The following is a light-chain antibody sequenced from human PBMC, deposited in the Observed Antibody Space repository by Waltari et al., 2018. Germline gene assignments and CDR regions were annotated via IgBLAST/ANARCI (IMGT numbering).Light chain of an antibody. J-gene: IGKJ3*01. Sequence: ATLSCRASQSVSAYLAWYQQKPGQAPRLLIYGSSTRATGVPDRFSGRGSGTDFSLTISSVEPEDFAVYYCQHTTDWPPAFTFGPGTRVDLK. CDR2: GSS. CDR3: QHTTDWPPAFT. CDR1: QSVSAY. V-gene: IGKV3-11*01.